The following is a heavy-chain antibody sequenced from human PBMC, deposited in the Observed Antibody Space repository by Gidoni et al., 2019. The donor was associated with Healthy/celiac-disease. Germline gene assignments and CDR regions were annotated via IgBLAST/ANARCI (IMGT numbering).Heavy chain of an antibody. J-gene: IGHJ5*02. Sequence: EVQLVESGGGLVKPGGSLRLSCAASGFTFSSYSMNWVRQAPGKGLEWVSSISSSSSYIYYADSVKGRFTISRDNAKNSLYLQMNSLRAEDTAVYYCAREGLDSNWFDPWGQGTLVTVSS. CDR3: AREGLDSNWFDP. V-gene: IGHV3-21*01. D-gene: IGHD3-22*01. CDR2: ISSSSSYI. CDR1: GFTFSSYS.